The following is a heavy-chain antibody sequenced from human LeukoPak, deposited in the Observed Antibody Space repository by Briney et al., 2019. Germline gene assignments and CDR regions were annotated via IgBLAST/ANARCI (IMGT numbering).Heavy chain of an antibody. D-gene: IGHD1-1*01. V-gene: IGHV4-39*07. CDR2: VFYRGNT. CDR3: ARDRWNDIPFDC. J-gene: IGHJ4*02. CDR1: GGSVGTSRYQ. Sequence: PSETLFLTCTVSGGSVGTSRYQWGWIRQPPGKGLEWIGNVFYRGNTYSNPSLRGRVTISLDTSKNQFSLNLSSVTAADTAVYYCARDRWNDIPFDCWGQGRLVTVSS.